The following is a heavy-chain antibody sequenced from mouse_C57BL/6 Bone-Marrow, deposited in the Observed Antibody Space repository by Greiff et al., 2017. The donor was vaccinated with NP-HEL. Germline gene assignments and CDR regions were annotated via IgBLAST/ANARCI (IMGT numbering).Heavy chain of an antibody. Sequence: VKLMESGAELVRPGTSVKVSCKASGYAFTNYLIEWVKQRPGQGLEWIGVINPGSGGTNYNEKFKGKATLTADKSSSTAYMQLSSLTSEDSAVYFCAREAVVASYYFDYWGQGTTLTVSS. CDR2: INPGSGGT. D-gene: IGHD1-1*01. CDR1: GYAFTNYL. CDR3: AREAVVASYYFDY. J-gene: IGHJ2*01. V-gene: IGHV1-54*01.